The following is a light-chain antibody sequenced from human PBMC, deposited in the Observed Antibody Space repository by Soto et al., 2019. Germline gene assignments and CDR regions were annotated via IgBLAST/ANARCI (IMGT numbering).Light chain of an antibody. J-gene: IGKJ1*01. CDR2: KAS. Sequence: IQMTQSPCIVSASVGDRVTITCRASQSIVTWLAWYQQKPGKAPKLLLYKASLLESGVPSRFSGSGSGTEFTLTISGLQPDDFATYYCHQYNTDETFGQGTKVDIK. CDR3: HQYNTDET. CDR1: QSIVTW. V-gene: IGKV1-5*03.